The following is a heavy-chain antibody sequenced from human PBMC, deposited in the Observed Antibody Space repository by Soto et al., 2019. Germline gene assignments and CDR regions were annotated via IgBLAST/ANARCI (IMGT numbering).Heavy chain of an antibody. D-gene: IGHD4-4*01. CDR1: GYSFTTYW. Sequence: EVQLVQSGAEVKKPGESLKISCKASGYSFTTYWIAWVRQMPGKGLEWMGVIYPGDSDTRYSPSFQGQVTISADKSISTAYLQWSSLKASDTAMYYCGRHGPEHGGNSGGMDVWGQGTTVTVSS. CDR2: IYPGDSDT. J-gene: IGHJ6*02. CDR3: GRHGPEHGGNSGGMDV. V-gene: IGHV5-51*01.